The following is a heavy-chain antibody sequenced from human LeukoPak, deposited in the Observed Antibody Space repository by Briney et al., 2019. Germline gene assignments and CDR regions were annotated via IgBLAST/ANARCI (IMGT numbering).Heavy chain of an antibody. V-gene: IGHV3-30*02. J-gene: IGHJ4*02. CDR1: GFTLSSYG. CDR2: IRYDGSNK. D-gene: IGHD3-3*01. CDR3: AKDHPQYYDFWSGYYFDY. Sequence: GGSLRLSCAASGFTLSSYGMHWVRQAPGKGLEWVAFIRYDGSNKYYADSVKGRFTISRDNSKNTLYLQMNSLRAENTAMYYCAKDHPQYYDFWSGYYFDYWGQGTLVTVSS.